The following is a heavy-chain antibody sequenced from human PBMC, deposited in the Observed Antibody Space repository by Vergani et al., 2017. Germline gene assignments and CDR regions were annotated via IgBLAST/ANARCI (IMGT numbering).Heavy chain of an antibody. Sequence: EVQLVESGGGLVKPGGSLRLSCAASGFTFSSYSMNWVRQAPGKGLEWVSSISSSSSYIYYADSVKGRFTISRDNAKNSRYLQMNSLRAEDTAVYYCARKGCSGGSCTHYYYYMDVWGKGTTVTVSS. CDR1: GFTFSSYS. CDR2: ISSSSSYI. D-gene: IGHD2-15*01. CDR3: ARKGCSGGSCTHYYYYMDV. J-gene: IGHJ6*03. V-gene: IGHV3-21*01.